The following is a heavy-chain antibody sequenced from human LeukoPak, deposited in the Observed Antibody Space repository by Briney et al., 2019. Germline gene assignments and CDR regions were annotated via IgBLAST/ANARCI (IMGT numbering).Heavy chain of an antibody. CDR2: ISYSGST. CDR1: GDSISSYY. D-gene: IGHD6-19*01. J-gene: IGHJ4*02. V-gene: IGHV4-59*01. CDR3: ARWSLHSSGWYFDY. Sequence: NPSETLSLTCIVSGDSISSYYWSWIRQPPGKGLEWIGYISYSGSTNYNPFLKSRVTISVDTSKNQFSLNLTSVTAADTAMYYCARWSLHSSGWYFDYWGQGTLVTVSS.